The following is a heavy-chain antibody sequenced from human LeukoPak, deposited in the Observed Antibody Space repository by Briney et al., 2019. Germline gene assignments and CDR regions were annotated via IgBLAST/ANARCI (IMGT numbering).Heavy chain of an antibody. CDR3: ARHDQTWWQPYFDY. J-gene: IGHJ4*02. Sequence: GASVKVSCKASGGTFSSYAISWVRQAPGQGLEWMGRIIPILGIANYAQKFQGRVTITADKSTSTAYMELSSLRSEDTAVYYCARHDQTWWQPYFDYWGQGTLVTVSS. V-gene: IGHV1-69*04. CDR2: IIPILGIA. D-gene: IGHD2-15*01. CDR1: GGTFSSYA.